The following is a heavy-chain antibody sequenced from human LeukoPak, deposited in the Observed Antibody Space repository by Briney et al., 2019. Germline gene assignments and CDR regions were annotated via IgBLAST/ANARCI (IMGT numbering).Heavy chain of an antibody. Sequence: PGGSLRLSCAASGLSFSSYEMNWVRQAPGKGLEWISYISSTGSAIFYADSVKSRFTISRDNAKNSLYLQMNSPRAEDTAFYYCATKGGFADWGQGTLVTVSS. CDR2: ISSTGSAI. D-gene: IGHD5-12*01. V-gene: IGHV3-48*03. CDR1: GLSFSSYE. J-gene: IGHJ4*02. CDR3: ATKGGFAD.